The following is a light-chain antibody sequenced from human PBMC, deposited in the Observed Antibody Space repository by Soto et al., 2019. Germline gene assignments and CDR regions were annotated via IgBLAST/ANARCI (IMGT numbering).Light chain of an antibody. J-gene: IGKJ1*01. Sequence: TMITQSPATLSVSPGERATLSCRASQTVSYNLAWYQQKPGQAPRLLIYGASTRATGIADRFSGSGSGTEFTLTISSLQSEDFAVYYCQQYNDWPGKTFGQGTKVDI. V-gene: IGKV3-15*01. CDR2: GAS. CDR3: QQYNDWPGKT. CDR1: QTVSYN.